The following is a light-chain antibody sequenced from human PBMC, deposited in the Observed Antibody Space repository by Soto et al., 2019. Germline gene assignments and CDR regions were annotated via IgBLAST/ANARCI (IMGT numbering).Light chain of an antibody. CDR1: QSVSSN. V-gene: IGKV3-15*01. Sequence: EIVMTQSPATLSVSPGERATLSCRASQSVSSNLAWYQQKPGQAPRLLIYGASTRVTGIPARFSGGGSGTEFTLTISSLQSEDFAVYYCQQYNNWPGTFGQGTKGEI. J-gene: IGKJ1*01. CDR3: QQYNNWPGT. CDR2: GAS.